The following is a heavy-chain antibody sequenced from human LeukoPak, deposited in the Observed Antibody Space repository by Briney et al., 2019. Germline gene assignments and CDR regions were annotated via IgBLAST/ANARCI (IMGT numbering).Heavy chain of an antibody. CDR2: ISGSGGST. CDR1: GSTFSSYA. J-gene: IGHJ4*02. Sequence: GGSLRLSCAASGSTFSSYAMSWVRQAPGKGLEWVSAISGSGGSTYYADSVKGRFTISRDNSKNTLYLQMNSLRAEDTAVYYCAKDPRFGATVTVDYWGQGTLVTVSS. V-gene: IGHV3-23*01. CDR3: AKDPRFGATVTVDY. D-gene: IGHD4-17*01.